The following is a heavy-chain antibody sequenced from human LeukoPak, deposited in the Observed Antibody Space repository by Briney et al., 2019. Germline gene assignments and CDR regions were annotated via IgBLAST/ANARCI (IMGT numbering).Heavy chain of an antibody. V-gene: IGHV3-30*18. J-gene: IGHJ6*02. CDR2: ISYDGSNK. CDR1: GFTFSSYG. CDR3: AKDQGTGYSPADYYYYYGMDV. Sequence: PGGSLRLSCAASGFTFSSYGMHWVRQAPGKGLEWVAVISYDGSNKYYADSVKGRFTISRDNSKNTLYLQMNSLRAEDTAVYYCAKDQGTGYSPADYYYYYGMDVWGQGTTVTVSS. D-gene: IGHD3-9*01.